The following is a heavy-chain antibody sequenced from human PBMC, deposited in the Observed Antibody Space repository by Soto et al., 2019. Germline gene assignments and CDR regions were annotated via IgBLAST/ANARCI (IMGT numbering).Heavy chain of an antibody. Sequence: VESGGSLLQPGGSLRLSCAGSGFTFSDYWMHWVRQVPGRGLVWVSRITTYGTYTSYADSVKGRFTISRDNARDTWFLQMDSLRAEDTGLYFCVRGTSDWPGMDYWGQGTLVTVSS. D-gene: IGHD6-19*01. V-gene: IGHV3-74*01. CDR3: VRGTSDWPGMDY. CDR1: GFTFSDYW. J-gene: IGHJ4*02. CDR2: ITTYGTYT.